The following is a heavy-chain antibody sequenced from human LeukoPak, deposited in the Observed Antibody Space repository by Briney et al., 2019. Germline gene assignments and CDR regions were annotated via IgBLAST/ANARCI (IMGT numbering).Heavy chain of an antibody. V-gene: IGHV4-4*07. Sequence: SETLSLTCTVSGGSISSYYWSWIRQPAGKGLEWTGRIYTSGSTNYNPSLKSRVTMSVDTSKNQFSLKLSSVTAADTAVYYCARVRAGEYYYYYGMDVWGQGTTVTVSS. J-gene: IGHJ6*02. CDR2: IYTSGST. CDR3: ARVRAGEYYYYYGMDV. CDR1: GGSISSYY. D-gene: IGHD1-26*01.